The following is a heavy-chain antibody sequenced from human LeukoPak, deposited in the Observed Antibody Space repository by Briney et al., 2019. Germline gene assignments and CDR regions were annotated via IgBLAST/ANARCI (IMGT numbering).Heavy chain of an antibody. V-gene: IGHV4-30-4*08. CDR3: ARDSALLRRPFDY. CDR1: GGSISSGDYY. CDR2: IYYSGST. D-gene: IGHD2-15*01. Sequence: SQTLSLTCTVSGGSISSGDYYWSWIRQPPGKGLEWIGYIYYSGSTYYNPSLKSRVTISVDTSKNQFSLKLSSVTAADTAVYFCARDSALLRRPFDYWGQGTLVTVSS. J-gene: IGHJ4*02.